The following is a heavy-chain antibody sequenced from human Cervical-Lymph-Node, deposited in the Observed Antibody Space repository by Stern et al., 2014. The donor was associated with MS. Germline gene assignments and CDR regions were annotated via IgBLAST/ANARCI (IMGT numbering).Heavy chain of an antibody. CDR3: AKDGTRYSSVFDY. CDR1: GFTFSSYG. Sequence: VQLEESGGGVVQPGRSLRLSCAASGFTFSSYGMHWVRQAPGKVLEWVAVISYDGSNKYYADSVKGRFTISRDNSKNTLYLQMNSLRAEDTAVYYCAKDGTRYSSVFDYWGQGTLVTVSS. D-gene: IGHD6-25*01. J-gene: IGHJ4*02. CDR2: ISYDGSNK. V-gene: IGHV3-30*18.